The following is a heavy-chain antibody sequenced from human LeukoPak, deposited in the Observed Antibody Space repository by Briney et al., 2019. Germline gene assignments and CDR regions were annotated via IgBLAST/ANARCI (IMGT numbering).Heavy chain of an antibody. V-gene: IGHV3-15*01. CDR3: TTDRKELENH. Sequence: GGPLRLSCAGSGFSFNSAWMTWVRQAPGKGLEWVGRIRANAEGGTADYAAPVKGRFTISRDDSENTLYLQMSSLKIEDTATYYCTTDRKELENHWGQGTLVTVSS. CDR1: GFSFNSAW. CDR2: IRANAEGGTA. J-gene: IGHJ5*02. D-gene: IGHD1-7*01.